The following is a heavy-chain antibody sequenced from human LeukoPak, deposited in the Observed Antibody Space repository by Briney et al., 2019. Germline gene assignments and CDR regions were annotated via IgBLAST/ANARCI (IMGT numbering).Heavy chain of an antibody. CDR3: ARRTFGVFIVWPYYFDY. V-gene: IGHV4-39*01. D-gene: IGHD3-16*02. J-gene: IGHJ4*02. CDR2: IYYSGST. CDR1: GGSISSSSYY. Sequence: SETLSLTCTVSGGSISSSSYYWGWIRQPPGKGLEWIGSIYYSGSTYYNPSLKSRVTISVDTSKNQFSLKLSSVTAADTAVYYCARRTFGVFIVWPYYFDYWGQGTLVTVSS.